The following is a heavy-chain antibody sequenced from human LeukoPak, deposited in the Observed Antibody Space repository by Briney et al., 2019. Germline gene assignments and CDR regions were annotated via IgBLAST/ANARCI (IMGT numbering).Heavy chain of an antibody. V-gene: IGHV3-21*01. CDR1: GFTFSSYS. CDR3: ARDRIGYYDSSGYPYYFDY. J-gene: IGHJ4*02. Sequence: PGGSLRLSCAASGFTFSSYSMNWVRQAPGKGLEWVSSISSSSSYIYYADSVKGRFTISRGNAKNSPYLQMNSLRAEDTAVYYCARDRIGYYDSSGYPYYFDYWGQGTLVTVSS. D-gene: IGHD3-22*01. CDR2: ISSSSSYI.